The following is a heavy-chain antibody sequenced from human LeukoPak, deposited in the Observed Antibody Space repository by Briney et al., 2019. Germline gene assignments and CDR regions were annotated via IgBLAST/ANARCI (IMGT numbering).Heavy chain of an antibody. V-gene: IGHV3-23*01. CDR1: GFTFSSYA. CDR2: ISGSGGST. J-gene: IGHJ4*02. CDR3: ARISIVVVPGVFDY. Sequence: PGGSLRLSCAASGFTFSSYAMSWVRQAPGKGLEWVSAISGSGGSTYYADSVKGRFTISRDNAKNSLYLQMNSLRAEDTAVYYCARISIVVVPGVFDYWGQGTLVTVSS. D-gene: IGHD2-2*01.